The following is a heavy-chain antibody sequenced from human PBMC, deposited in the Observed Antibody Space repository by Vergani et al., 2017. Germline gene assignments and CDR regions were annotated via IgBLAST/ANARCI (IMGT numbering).Heavy chain of an antibody. V-gene: IGHV1-69*01. CDR2: IIPMLGPA. CDR3: STVDTTITTVFHYYGMDT. D-gene: IGHD5-18*01. CDR1: GYTFTSYY. Sequence: QVQLMQSGAEVKKPGASVKVSCKASGYTFTSYYMHWVRQAPGRGLEWMGGIIPMLGPAKSAPSFQDRVTITADESKSTAHMELISLTSDDTAVYYCSTVDTTITTVFHYYGMDTWGQGTSVTVSS. J-gene: IGHJ6*02.